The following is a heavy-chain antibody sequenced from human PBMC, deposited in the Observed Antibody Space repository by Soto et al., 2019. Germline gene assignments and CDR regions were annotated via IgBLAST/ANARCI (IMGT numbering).Heavy chain of an antibody. CDR2: INPSGGST. CDR1: GYTFTSYY. CDR3: ARDARWNHILTVETFDI. V-gene: IGHV1-46*01. J-gene: IGHJ3*02. Sequence: ASVKVSCKASGYTFTSYYMHWVRQAPGQGLEWMGIINPSGGSTSYAQKFQGRVTMTRDTSTSTVYMELRSLRSDDTAVYYCARDARWNHILTVETFDIWGQGTMVTVS. D-gene: IGHD3-9*01.